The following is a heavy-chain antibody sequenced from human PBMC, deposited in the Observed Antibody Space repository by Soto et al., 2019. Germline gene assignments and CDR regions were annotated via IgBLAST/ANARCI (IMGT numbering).Heavy chain of an antibody. D-gene: IGHD2-2*03. CDR3: ARGGLDPDLNYYYGMDV. CDR1: GFTFSSYG. Sequence: QVQLVESGGGVVQPGRSLRLSCAASGFTFSSYGMHWVRQAPGKGLEWVAVIWYDGSNKYYADSVKGRFTISRDNSKNTLYLQMNSLRAEDTAVYYCARGGLDPDLNYYYGMDVWGQGTTVTVSS. CDR2: IWYDGSNK. V-gene: IGHV3-33*01. J-gene: IGHJ6*02.